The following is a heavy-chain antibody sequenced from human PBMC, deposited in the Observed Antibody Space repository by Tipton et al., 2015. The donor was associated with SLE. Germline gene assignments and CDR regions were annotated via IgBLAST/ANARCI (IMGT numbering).Heavy chain of an antibody. J-gene: IGHJ3*01. Sequence: TLSLTCTVSGFSISSHFWNWIRQPPGPGLAWIGYISNSGSTKYNPSLKSRVSISIDTSRNYFSLRLKSVTAADTAVYFCARAYDFWSGKGPDAFDVWGLGTTVIVSS. CDR1: GFSISSHF. CDR3: ARAYDFWSGKGPDAFDV. V-gene: IGHV4-59*11. CDR2: ISNSGST. D-gene: IGHD3/OR15-3a*01.